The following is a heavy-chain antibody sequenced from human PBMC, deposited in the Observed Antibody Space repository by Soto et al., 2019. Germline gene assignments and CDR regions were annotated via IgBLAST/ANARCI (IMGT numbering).Heavy chain of an antibody. CDR3: ARLSEGDNWFDP. CDR1: GGSISSSSYY. Sequence: PSETLSLTCTVSGGSISSSSYYWGWIRQPPGKGLEWIGSIYYSGSTYYNPSLKSRVTISVDTSKNQFSLKLSSVTAADTAVYYCARLSEGDNWFDPWGQGTLVTVSS. J-gene: IGHJ5*02. D-gene: IGHD3-10*01. CDR2: IYYSGST. V-gene: IGHV4-39*01.